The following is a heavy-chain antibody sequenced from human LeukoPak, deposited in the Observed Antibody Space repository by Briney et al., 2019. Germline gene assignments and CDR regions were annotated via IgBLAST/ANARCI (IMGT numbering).Heavy chain of an antibody. J-gene: IGHJ4*02. D-gene: IGHD6-13*01. CDR1: GGSFSGYY. V-gene: IGHV4-34*01. Sequence: PSETLSLTCAVYGGSFSGYYWSWIRQPPGKGLEWIGEINHSGSTNYNPSLKSRVTISVDTSKNQFSLKLSSVTAADTAVYYCARESVASSSWYWSPQRGYFDYWGQGTLVTVSS. CDR2: INHSGST. CDR3: ARESVASSSWYWSPQRGYFDY.